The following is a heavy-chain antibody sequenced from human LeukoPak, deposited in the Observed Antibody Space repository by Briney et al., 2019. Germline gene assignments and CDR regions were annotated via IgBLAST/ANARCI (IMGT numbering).Heavy chain of an antibody. V-gene: IGHV3-30*18. Sequence: GGSLRLSCAASGFTFSSYGMHWVRQAPGKGLEWVALISYDGSNKYYADSVKGRFTISRDNSKNTLYLQMNSLRAEDTAVYYCAEDTNYYDISGPLDYWGQGTLVTVSS. D-gene: IGHD3-22*01. CDR1: GFTFSSYG. CDR3: AEDTNYYDISGPLDY. J-gene: IGHJ4*02. CDR2: ISYDGSNK.